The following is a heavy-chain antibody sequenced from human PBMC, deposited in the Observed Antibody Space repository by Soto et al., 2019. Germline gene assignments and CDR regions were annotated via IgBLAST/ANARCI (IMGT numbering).Heavy chain of an antibody. CDR2: INPNSGVA. CDR1: GYTFTAYY. D-gene: IGHD2-2*01. CDR3: ARQVSGVEYHQYFYYSLDV. Sequence: QVQLVQSGAEVEKPGASVKVSCKTSGYTFTAYYIHWVRQAPGQGLEWMGWINPNSGVANYAQNFQGRVTLTRDTSISTVYMEWSKWRSEDTTGYYCARQVSGVEYHQYFYYSLDVWGQWTTVAASS. V-gene: IGHV1-2*02. J-gene: IGHJ6*02.